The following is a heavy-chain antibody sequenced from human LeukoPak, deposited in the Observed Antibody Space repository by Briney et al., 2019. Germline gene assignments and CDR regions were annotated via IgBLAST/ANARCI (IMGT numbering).Heavy chain of an antibody. Sequence: GGSPRLSCAASGFTFSSYAMSWVRQAPGKGLEWVSAISGSGGSTYYADSVKGRFTISRDNSKNTLYLQMNSLRAEDTAVYYCAKDLYYDSSGYLFDYWGQGTLVTVSS. J-gene: IGHJ4*02. CDR2: ISGSGGST. D-gene: IGHD3-22*01. V-gene: IGHV3-23*01. CDR1: GFTFSSYA. CDR3: AKDLYYDSSGYLFDY.